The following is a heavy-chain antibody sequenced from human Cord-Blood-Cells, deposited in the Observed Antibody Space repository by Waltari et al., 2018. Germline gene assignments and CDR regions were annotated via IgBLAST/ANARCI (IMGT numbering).Heavy chain of an antibody. J-gene: IGHJ4*02. V-gene: IGHV1-69*01. D-gene: IGHD6-19*01. CDR2: IIPIFGTA. CDR3: ARGGIAVAGTVGYYFDY. Sequence: QVQLVQSGAEVKKPGSSVKVSCKASGGTFSSYAISGVRQAPGQGLEWMGGIIPIFGTANYAQKFQGRVTITADESTSTAYMELSSLRSEDTAVYYCARGGIAVAGTVGYYFDYWGQGTLVTVSS. CDR1: GGTFSSYA.